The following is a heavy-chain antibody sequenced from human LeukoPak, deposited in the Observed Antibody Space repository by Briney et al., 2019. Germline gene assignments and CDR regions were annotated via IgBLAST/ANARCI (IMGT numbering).Heavy chain of an antibody. CDR2: ISGSGDRT. V-gene: IGHV3-23*01. CDR3: VKIEGSGWTGYMDV. J-gene: IGHJ6*03. CDR1: GFSLSTYA. D-gene: IGHD6-19*01. Sequence: GGSLRLSCPTSGFSLSTYAMSWVRQAPGKGLQWVSAISGSGDRTYYAESVEGRFTISRDNYKNILFLQGTSLRVDDTAVYYCVKIEGSGWTGYMDVWGKGTAVTVSS.